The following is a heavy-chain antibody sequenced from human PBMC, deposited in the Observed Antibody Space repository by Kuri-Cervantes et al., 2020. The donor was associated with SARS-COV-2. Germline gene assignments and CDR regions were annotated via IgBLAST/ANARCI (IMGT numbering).Heavy chain of an antibody. CDR3: ARVISGYCTNGVCPYYFDY. CDR2: ISSRSRTI. D-gene: IGHD2-8*01. CDR1: GFTFSSHS. J-gene: IGHJ4*02. Sequence: GESLKISCAASGFTFSSHSMNWVRQAPGKGLEWISYISSRSRTIYYADSVKGRFTISRDNAKNSLYLQMNSLRDEDTAVYYCARVISGYCTNGVCPYYFDYWGQGTLVTVSS. V-gene: IGHV3-48*02.